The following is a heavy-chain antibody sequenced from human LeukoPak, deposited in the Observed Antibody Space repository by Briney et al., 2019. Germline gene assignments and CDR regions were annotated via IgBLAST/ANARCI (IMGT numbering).Heavy chain of an antibody. V-gene: IGHV4-31*03. CDR1: GGSISSGYY. CDR3: ARDSVIAARRYYFDS. D-gene: IGHD2-15*01. CDR2: IYYSGST. Sequence: SETLSLTCTVSGGSISSGYYWSWVRQHPGKGLEWSGYIYYSGSTYYSPSLKSRITMSGDTSKNQFSLKVSSVTAADTAVYSCARDSVIAARRYYFDSWGQRTLVTASS. J-gene: IGHJ4*02.